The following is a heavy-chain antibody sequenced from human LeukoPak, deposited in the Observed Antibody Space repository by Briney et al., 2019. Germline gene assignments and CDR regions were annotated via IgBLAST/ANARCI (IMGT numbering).Heavy chain of an antibody. J-gene: IGHJ4*02. Sequence: PGGSLRLSCAASGFTFSSYWMHWVRQAPGKGLVWVSRIKSDGSSTSYADSVKGRFTISRDNAKNTLYLQMNSLRPEDTAVYYCARGYCSGGTCYYYFDYWGQGTLVTVSS. V-gene: IGHV3-74*01. CDR1: GFTFSSYW. CDR3: ARGYCSGGTCYYYFDY. CDR2: IKSDGSST. D-gene: IGHD2-15*01.